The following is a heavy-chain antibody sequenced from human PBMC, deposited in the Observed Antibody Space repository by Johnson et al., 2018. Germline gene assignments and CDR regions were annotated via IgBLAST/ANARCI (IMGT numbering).Heavy chain of an antibody. Sequence: QLQESGPEVKKPGTSVKVSCKTSGFTFSSSAVQWVRQARGQRLEWIGWIVVGSGNTNYTQKFQERVTITRDMSTRTAYMELSSLKSEDTAVYYCARVCGGDCFYWASDMWGQGTKVTVSS. CDR3: ARVCGGDCFYWASDM. CDR2: IVVGSGNT. CDR1: GFTFSSSA. V-gene: IGHV1-58*01. J-gene: IGHJ3*02. D-gene: IGHD2-21*02.